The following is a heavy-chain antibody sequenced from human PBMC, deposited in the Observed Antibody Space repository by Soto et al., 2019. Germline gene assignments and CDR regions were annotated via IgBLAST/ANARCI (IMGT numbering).Heavy chain of an antibody. D-gene: IGHD4-4*01. CDR3: ARDPPGFHSAFGF. Sequence: SETLSLTCSVSGGPFISPKNYWGWIRQPPGKGLEWIGSIYYVGSTYHNPSLKSRITVNPDTSQNQFSLQLNSVTPEDTAIYYCARDPPGFHSAFGFWGQGTLVTVSS. V-gene: IGHV4-39*02. CDR1: GGPFISPKNY. CDR2: IYYVGST. J-gene: IGHJ4*02.